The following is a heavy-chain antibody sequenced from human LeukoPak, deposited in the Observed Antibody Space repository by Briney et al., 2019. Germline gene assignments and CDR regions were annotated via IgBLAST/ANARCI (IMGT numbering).Heavy chain of an antibody. CDR2: ISRTGST. D-gene: IGHD5-12*01. CDR3: ARVEYSGYDCLFDR. CDR1: GGSISSSYW. Sequence: PSGTLSLTCAVSGGSISSSYWWSWVRQPPGKGLEWIGEISRTGSTNYNPSLNSRVTISVDRFKNQLSLKLTSLTAADTAMYFCARVEYSGYDCLFDRWGPGTLVTVSS. J-gene: IGHJ4*02. V-gene: IGHV4-4*02.